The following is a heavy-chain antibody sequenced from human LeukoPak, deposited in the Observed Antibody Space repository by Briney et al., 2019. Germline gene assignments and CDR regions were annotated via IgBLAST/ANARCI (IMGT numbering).Heavy chain of an antibody. CDR1: GFTFSSYS. Sequence: GGSLRLSCAASGFTFSSYSMNWVRQAPGKGLEWVSSISSSSSYIYYADSVKGRFTISRDNAKSSLYLQMNSLRAEDTAVYYCARSMVRGVIIIGMDVWGQGTTVTVSS. J-gene: IGHJ6*02. D-gene: IGHD3-10*01. CDR2: ISSSSSYI. CDR3: ARSMVRGVIIIGMDV. V-gene: IGHV3-21*01.